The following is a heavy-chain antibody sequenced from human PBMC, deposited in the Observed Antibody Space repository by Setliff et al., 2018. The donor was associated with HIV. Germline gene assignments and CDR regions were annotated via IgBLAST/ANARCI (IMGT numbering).Heavy chain of an antibody. J-gene: IGHJ4*02. Sequence: GGSLRLSCAASGFTFSSYTMNWVRQAPGKGLEWVPSISSSSYYIYYADSVKGRFTISRDNSKNSLYLQMNSLRAEDTAVYYCASHFGYCSSTSCEGYWGQGALVTVSS. CDR2: ISSSSYYI. CDR3: ASHFGYCSSTSCEGY. CDR1: GFTFSSYT. D-gene: IGHD2-2*01. V-gene: IGHV3-21*04.